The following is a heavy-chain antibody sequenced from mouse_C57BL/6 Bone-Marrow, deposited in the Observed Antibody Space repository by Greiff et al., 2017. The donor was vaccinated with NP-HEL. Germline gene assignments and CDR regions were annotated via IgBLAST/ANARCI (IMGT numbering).Heavy chain of an antibody. J-gene: IGHJ3*01. D-gene: IGHD1-1*01. CDR2: IYPRDGST. V-gene: IGHV1-85*01. CDR1: GYTFTSYD. CDR3: ARGYGSSYKTWFAY. Sequence: VQLQQSGPELVKPGASVKLSCKASGYTFTSYDINWVKQRPGQGLEWIGWIYPRDGSTKYNEKFKGKATLTVDTSSSTAYMELHSLTSEDSAVYFCARGYGSSYKTWFAYWGQGTLVTVSA.